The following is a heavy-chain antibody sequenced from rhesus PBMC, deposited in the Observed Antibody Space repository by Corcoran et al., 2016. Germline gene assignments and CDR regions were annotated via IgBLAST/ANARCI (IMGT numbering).Heavy chain of an antibody. V-gene: IGHV4-80*01. CDR1: GASISSYW. CDR3: AKGSILYGLDS. Sequence: QVQLQESGPGLVKPSETLSLTCTVSGASISSYWWSWIRQPPGKGLEWIGEINGNSGSTNYHPSLKSRVTISRDTSKIQFSLKLSSVTAADTAVYYCAKGSILYGLDSWGQGVVVTVSS. D-gene: IGHD2-39*01. CDR2: INGNSGST. J-gene: IGHJ6*01.